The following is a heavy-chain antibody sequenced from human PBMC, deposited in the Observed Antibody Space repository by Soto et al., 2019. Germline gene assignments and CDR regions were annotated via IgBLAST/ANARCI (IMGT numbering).Heavy chain of an antibody. D-gene: IGHD6-19*01. CDR3: AKSSGWFDY. V-gene: IGHV4-4*07. Sequence: SETLSLTCTVSGGSFSGYYWSWIRQPAGKGLEWIGRIYTTTGSTTYNLSLNSRLTMSVDTSKNLFFLNLKSVTAADTAVYYCAKSSGWFDYWGQGILVTSPQ. J-gene: IGHJ4*02. CDR1: GGSFSGYY. CDR2: IYTTTGST.